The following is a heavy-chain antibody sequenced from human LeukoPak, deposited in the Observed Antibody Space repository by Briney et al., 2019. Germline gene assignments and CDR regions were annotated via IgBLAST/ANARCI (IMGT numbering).Heavy chain of an antibody. CDR2: INHSGST. CDR3: ARGRSITIFGVVRAGAWFDP. V-gene: IGHV4-34*01. J-gene: IGHJ5*02. Sequence: SETLSFTCAVYGGSFSGYYWSWIRQPPGKGLEWIGEINHSGSTSYNPSLKSRVTISVDTSKNQFSLKLSSVTAADTAVYYCARGRSITIFGVVRAGAWFDPWGQGTLVTVSS. CDR1: GGSFSGYY. D-gene: IGHD3-3*01.